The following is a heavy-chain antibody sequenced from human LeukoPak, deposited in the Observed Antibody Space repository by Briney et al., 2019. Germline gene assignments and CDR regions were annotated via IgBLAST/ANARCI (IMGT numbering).Heavy chain of an antibody. V-gene: IGHV1-46*01. CDR3: ARGYGDFDY. D-gene: IGHD4-17*01. Sequence: GASVKVSCKASGYTFRSYFLHWVRQAPGQGLEWMGIINPSGVSTTYAQKFQGRVTMTRDTSTSTVYMEVSSLRSEDTAVYYCARGYGDFDYWGQGTLVTVSS. J-gene: IGHJ4*02. CDR2: INPSGVST. CDR1: GYTFRSYF.